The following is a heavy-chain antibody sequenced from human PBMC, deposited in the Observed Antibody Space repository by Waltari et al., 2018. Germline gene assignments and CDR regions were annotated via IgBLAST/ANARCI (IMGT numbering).Heavy chain of an antibody. J-gene: IGHJ6*02. CDR2: IYYTGST. V-gene: IGHV4-59*02. D-gene: IGHD1-26*01. Sequence: QVQLLESGPGLVKPSETLSLTCTVSGGSVSAYSRTWIRQPPEKGLEWIGYIYYTGSTSYNPSLKSRVTLSVDTSKNQFSLKMNSVTAADTAVYYCASGRVGTSQWGMDVWGQGTTVTVSS. CDR3: ASGRVGTSQWGMDV. CDR1: GGSVSAYS.